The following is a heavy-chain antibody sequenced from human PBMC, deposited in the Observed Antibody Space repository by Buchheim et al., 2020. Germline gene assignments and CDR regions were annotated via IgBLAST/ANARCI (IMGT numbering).Heavy chain of an antibody. J-gene: IGHJ3*02. D-gene: IGHD5-18*01. V-gene: IGHV3-30*18. Sequence: QVQLVESGGGVVQPGRSLRLSCAAPGFTFSSYGMHWVRQAPGKGLEWVAVISYDGSNKYYADSVKGRFTISRDNSKNTLYLQMNSLRAEDTAVYYCAKEKRGYSYGLDAFDIWGQGT. CDR3: AKEKRGYSYGLDAFDI. CDR2: ISYDGSNK. CDR1: GFTFSSYG.